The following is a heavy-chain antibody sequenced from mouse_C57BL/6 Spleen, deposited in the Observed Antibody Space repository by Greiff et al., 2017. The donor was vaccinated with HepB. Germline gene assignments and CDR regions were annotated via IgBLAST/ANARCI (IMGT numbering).Heavy chain of an antibody. J-gene: IGHJ3*01. D-gene: IGHD1-1*01. CDR3: ARDGYYGSSDRFAY. V-gene: IGHV1-82*01. CDR1: GYAFSSSW. Sequence: VKLQQSGPELVKPGASVKISCKASGYAFSSSWMNWVKQRPGKGLEWIGRIYPGDGDTNYNGKFKGKATLTADKSSSTAYMQLSSLTSEDSAVYFCARDGYYGSSDRFAYWGQGTLVTVSA. CDR2: IYPGDGDT.